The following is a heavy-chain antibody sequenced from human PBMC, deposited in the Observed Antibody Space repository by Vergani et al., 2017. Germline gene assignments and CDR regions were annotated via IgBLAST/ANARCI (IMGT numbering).Heavy chain of an antibody. Sequence: EVQLVESGGGLVKPGGSLRLSCAASGFTFSRYSMNWVRQAPGKGLEWVSSISSSSSYIYYADSVKGRFTSTRDNAKNSRYLQMNSLTAEDTAVYYCARDNPVQSGDYWGQGTLVTVSS. V-gene: IGHV3-21*01. CDR2: ISSSSSYI. D-gene: IGHD4-11*01. CDR3: ARDNPVQSGDY. J-gene: IGHJ4*02. CDR1: GFTFSRYS.